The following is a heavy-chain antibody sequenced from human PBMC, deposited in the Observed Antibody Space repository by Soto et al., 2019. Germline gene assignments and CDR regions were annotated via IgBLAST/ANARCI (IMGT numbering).Heavy chain of an antibody. CDR1: GFRFSDHY. V-gene: IGHV3-11*01. J-gene: IGHJ4*02. CDR2: ISSSGTTM. Sequence: VGSLRLSCAASGFRFSDHYMTLIRQAPGKGLEWVSKISSSGTTMYYADSVKGRFTVSRDNAKNSLYLQMNSLRAEDTAVYYCAGDPYYYGSAFWGQGTLVTVSS. CDR3: AGDPYYYGSAF. D-gene: IGHD3-10*01.